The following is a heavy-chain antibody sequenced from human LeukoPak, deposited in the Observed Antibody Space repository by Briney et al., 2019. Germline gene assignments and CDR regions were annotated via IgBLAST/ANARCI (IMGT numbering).Heavy chain of an antibody. CDR3: ARGYSGYDQN. V-gene: IGHV4-59*12. D-gene: IGHD5-12*01. J-gene: IGHJ4*02. CDR1: GGSISSYY. CDR2: IYYSGTT. Sequence: SETLSLTCTVSGGSISSYYWSWIRQPPGKGLEWIGYIYYSGTTNYNLSLKSRVTISVDTSKNQFSLKLSSVTAADTAVYYCARGYSGYDQNWGQGTLVTVSS.